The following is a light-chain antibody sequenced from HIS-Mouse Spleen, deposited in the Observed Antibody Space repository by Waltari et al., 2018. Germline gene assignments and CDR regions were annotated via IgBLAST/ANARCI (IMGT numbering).Light chain of an antibody. CDR3: CSYAGSYTYV. J-gene: IGLJ1*01. Sequence: QSALTQPRSVSGSPGQSVTISCTGTSSYVGGYNYVSWYQLHPGKAPKLMIYDVSQRPSGVPDRFSGSKSGHTASLTISGLQAEDEADYYCCSYAGSYTYVFGTGTKVTVL. CDR1: SSYVGGYNY. V-gene: IGLV2-11*01. CDR2: DVS.